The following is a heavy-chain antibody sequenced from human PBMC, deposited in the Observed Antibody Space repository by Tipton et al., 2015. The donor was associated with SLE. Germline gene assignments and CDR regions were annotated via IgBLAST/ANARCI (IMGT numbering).Heavy chain of an antibody. D-gene: IGHD4-17*01. V-gene: IGHV4-59*01. CDR1: GASISRFY. Sequence: GLVKPSETLSLTCSVSGASISRFYWNWIRQPPGKGLEWIGYISDSGSATYNPSLKSRVTILVATSKSQLSLDLSSVTAADTAVYYCARGGDRDFGDYVEHSLDYWGQGALVTVSS. J-gene: IGHJ4*02. CDR2: ISDSGSA. CDR3: ARGGDRDFGDYVEHSLDY.